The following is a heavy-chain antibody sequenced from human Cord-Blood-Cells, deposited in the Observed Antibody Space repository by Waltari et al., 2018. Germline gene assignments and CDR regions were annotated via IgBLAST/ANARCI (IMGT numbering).Heavy chain of an antibody. J-gene: IGHJ5*02. Sequence: STNYNPSLKSRVTISVDTSKNQFSLKLSSVTAADTAVFYCARVLKGHRQNCSGGSCGWFDPWGQGTLVTVSS. CDR2: ST. CDR3: ARVLKGHRQNCSGGSCGWFDP. D-gene: IGHD2-15*01. V-gene: IGHV4-59*01.